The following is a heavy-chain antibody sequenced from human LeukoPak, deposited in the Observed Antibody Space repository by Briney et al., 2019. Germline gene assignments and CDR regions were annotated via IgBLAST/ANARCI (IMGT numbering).Heavy chain of an antibody. D-gene: IGHD1-26*01. Sequence: GGSLRLSCAASGFTFSNYWMSWVRQAPGKGLEWVANIQQDGSERYYVDSVKGRFTISRDNAKNSLYLQMNGLRAEDTAVYYCARDKVVGATYFEYWGQGTLVTVSS. J-gene: IGHJ4*02. CDR1: GFTFSNYW. V-gene: IGHV3-7*01. CDR2: IQQDGSER. CDR3: ARDKVVGATYFEY.